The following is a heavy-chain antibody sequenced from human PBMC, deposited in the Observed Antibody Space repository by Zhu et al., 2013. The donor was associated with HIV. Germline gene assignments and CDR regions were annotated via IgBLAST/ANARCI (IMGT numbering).Heavy chain of an antibody. CDR2: ISPKSGAT. V-gene: IGHV1-2*02. CDR1: SFTINHNY. J-gene: IGHJ3*02. D-gene: IGHD1-26*01. CDR3: ASDLWEKALDI. Sequence: QVQLEQSGAEVQKPGTSVRVSCRPSSFTINHNYVNWVRQVPGQGLEWIGWISPKSGATNYAQKFQDRVTMTTNTSINAVYMELRSLLYDDTAIYYCASDLWEKALDIWGPGDNGHRLF.